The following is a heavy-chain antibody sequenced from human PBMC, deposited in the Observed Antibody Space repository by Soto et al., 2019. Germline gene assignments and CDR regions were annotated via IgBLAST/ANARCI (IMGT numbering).Heavy chain of an antibody. CDR1: GFTFTRSA. D-gene: IGHD3-3*01. CDR2: IVVGSGNT. Sequence: SVKVSCKASGFTFTRSAMQWVRQARGQRLEWIGRIVVGSGNTNYAQKFQERVTITRGMSTSTAYMELSSLRSEDTAVYYCAADHHDSFDPWGQGTLVTVSS. CDR3: AADHHDSFDP. J-gene: IGHJ5*02. V-gene: IGHV1-58*02.